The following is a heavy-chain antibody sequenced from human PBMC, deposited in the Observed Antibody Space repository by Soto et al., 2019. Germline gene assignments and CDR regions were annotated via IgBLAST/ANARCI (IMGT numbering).Heavy chain of an antibody. D-gene: IGHD1-1*01. CDR1: GFTLSDHY. CDR3: ARDPWHHGNGGNWFDP. CDR2: SRDKAQGYSI. V-gene: IGHV3-72*01. Sequence: GGSLRLSCAGSGFTLSDHYIDWVRQAPGKGLEWVGRSRDKAQGYSITYAASVKGRFTTSRDESKNSVYLQMNSLRSDDTAVYYCARDPWHHGNGGNWFDPWGQGTLVTVSS. J-gene: IGHJ5*02.